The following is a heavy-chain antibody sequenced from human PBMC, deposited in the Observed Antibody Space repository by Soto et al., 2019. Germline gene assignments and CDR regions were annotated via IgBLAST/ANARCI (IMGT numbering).Heavy chain of an antibody. D-gene: IGHD1-7*01. CDR3: VNSRGNYFDP. V-gene: IGHV4-59*01. CDR1: GGSMTGYY. Sequence: SETLSLTCAVSGGSMTGYYWSWIRQPPGKGLEWIGFIYYSGSAKYNPSLESRVTMSVDTSKNQFSLKLNSVTAADTAVYYCVNSRGNYFDPWGQGTLVTVS. J-gene: IGHJ5*02. CDR2: IYYSGSA.